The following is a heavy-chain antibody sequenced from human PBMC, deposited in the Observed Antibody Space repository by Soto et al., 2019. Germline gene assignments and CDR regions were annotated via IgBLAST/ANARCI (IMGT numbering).Heavy chain of an antibody. CDR2: IYRTGST. CDR3: ARRDPGTSVDY. J-gene: IGHJ4*02. V-gene: IGHV4-4*02. Sequence: SETLSLTCAVSGGSFTSNNWWTWVRQPPGQGLEWIGEIYRTGSTNYNPSLKSRVTISLDKSENQFSLKVTSLTAADTAVYYCARRDPGTSVDYWGQGTLVTVSS. CDR1: GGSFTSNNW. D-gene: IGHD1-7*01.